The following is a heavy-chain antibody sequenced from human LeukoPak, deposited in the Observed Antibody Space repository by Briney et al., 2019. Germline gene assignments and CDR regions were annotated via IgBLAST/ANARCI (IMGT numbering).Heavy chain of an antibody. V-gene: IGHV4-59*08. CDR3: ASHGEDGSGSYYKRWFDG. CDR2: IYDIGST. D-gene: IGHD3-10*01. CDR1: GGTISGYY. J-gene: IGHJ5*02. Sequence: SETLSLTCTVSGGTISGYYWSWVRQPPGKGLEWIGGIYDIGSTNYTPSLKSRVTISVDTSKNKSSLKLSSVTAADTAVYYCASHGEDGSGSYYKRWFDGWGQGTLVTVSS.